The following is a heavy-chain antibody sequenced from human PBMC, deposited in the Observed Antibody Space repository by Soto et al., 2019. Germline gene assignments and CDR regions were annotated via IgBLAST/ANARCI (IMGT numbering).Heavy chain of an antibody. Sequence: KQSQTLSLTCAISGDSVSSNSAAWNWIRQSPSRGLEWLGRTYYRSKWYNDYAVSVKSRITINPDTSKNQFSLQLNSVTPEDTAVYYCAREVQTVTTYHYYYGMDVWGQGTTVTVSS. CDR3: AREVQTVTTYHYYYGMDV. D-gene: IGHD4-17*01. J-gene: IGHJ6*02. V-gene: IGHV6-1*01. CDR2: TYYRSKWYN. CDR1: GDSVSSNSAA.